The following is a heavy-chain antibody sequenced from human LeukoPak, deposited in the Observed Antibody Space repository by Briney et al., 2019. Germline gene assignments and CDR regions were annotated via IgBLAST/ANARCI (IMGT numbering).Heavy chain of an antibody. J-gene: IGHJ4*02. V-gene: IGHV1-69*04. D-gene: IGHD1-26*01. CDR1: GGTFSSYA. CDR3: ARAGRWELLPYYFDY. Sequence: ASVKVSCKASGGTFSSYAISWVRQAPGQGLEWMGRIIPILGMANYAQKFQGRVTITADKSTSTAYMELSSLRSEDTAVYYCARAGRWELLPYYFDYWGQGTLVTVSS. CDR2: IIPILGMA.